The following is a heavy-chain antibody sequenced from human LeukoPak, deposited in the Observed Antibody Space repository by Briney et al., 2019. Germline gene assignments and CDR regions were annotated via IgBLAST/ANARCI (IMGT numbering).Heavy chain of an antibody. Sequence: SETLSLTCTVSGGSISSYYWSWIRQPPGKGLEWIGYIYYSGSTSYNPSLKSRVTISVDTSKKQFSLKLSSLTAADTAFYYCARYIVSYPHDAFDIWGQGTMVTVSS. D-gene: IGHD1-26*01. J-gene: IGHJ3*02. V-gene: IGHV4-59*01. CDR3: ARYIVSYPHDAFDI. CDR1: GGSISSYY. CDR2: IYYSGST.